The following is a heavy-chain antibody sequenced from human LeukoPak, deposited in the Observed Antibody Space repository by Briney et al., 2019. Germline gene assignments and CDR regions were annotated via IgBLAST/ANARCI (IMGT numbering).Heavy chain of an antibody. J-gene: IGHJ6*02. CDR2: ISYDGSNK. D-gene: IGHD3-10*01. CDR3: ARAMAYYYYGTDV. CDR1: GFTFSSYA. Sequence: GRSLRLSCAASGFTFSSYAMHWVRQAPGKGLEWVAVISYDGSNKYYADSVKGRFTISRDNSKNTLYLQMNSLRAEDTAVYYCARAMAYYYYGTDVWGQGTTVTVSS. V-gene: IGHV3-30-3*01.